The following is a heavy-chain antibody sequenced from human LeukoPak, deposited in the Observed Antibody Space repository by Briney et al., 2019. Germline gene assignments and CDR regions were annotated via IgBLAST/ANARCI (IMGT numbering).Heavy chain of an antibody. CDR3: TRDSPRYCSSTSCYEEEGDY. V-gene: IGHV3-49*03. CDR2: IRCKAYGGTT. CDR1: GFTFGDYA. J-gene: IGHJ4*02. Sequence: PGRSLRLSCTASGFTFGDYAMSWFRQAPGKGLEWVGFIRCKAYGGTTEYAASMKGRFTISRDDSKSIAYLQMNSLKTEDTAVYYGTRDSPRYCSSTSCYEEEGDYWGQGTLVTVSS. D-gene: IGHD2-2*01.